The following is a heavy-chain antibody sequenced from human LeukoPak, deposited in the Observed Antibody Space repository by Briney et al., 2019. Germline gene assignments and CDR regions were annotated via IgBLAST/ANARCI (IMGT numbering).Heavy chain of an antibody. J-gene: IGHJ5*02. CDR2: INHSGST. Sequence: GSLRLSCAASGFTFSNYYMSWVRQPPGKGLEWIGEINHSGSTNYNPSLKSRVTISVDTSKNQFSLKLSSVTAADTAVYYCARLIITMPRRWFDPWGQGTLVTVPS. D-gene: IGHD3-10*01. V-gene: IGHV4-34*01. CDR1: GFTFSNYY. CDR3: ARLIITMPRRWFDP.